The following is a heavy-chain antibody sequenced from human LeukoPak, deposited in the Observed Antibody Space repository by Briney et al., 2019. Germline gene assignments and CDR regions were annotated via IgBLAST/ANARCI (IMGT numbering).Heavy chain of an antibody. J-gene: IGHJ4*02. CDR3: ARWLGEYYFDY. D-gene: IGHD5-12*01. V-gene: IGHV1-46*01. CDR2: INPSGGST. Sequence: ASVEVSCKASGYTFTGYYLHWVRQAPGQGLEWMGIINPSGGSTSYAQKFQGRVTMTRDTSTSTVYMELSSLRSEDTAVYYCARWLGEYYFDYWGQGTLVTVSS. CDR1: GYTFTGYY.